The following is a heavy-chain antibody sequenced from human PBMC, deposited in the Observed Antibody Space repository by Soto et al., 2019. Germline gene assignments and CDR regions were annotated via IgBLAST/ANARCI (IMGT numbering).Heavy chain of an antibody. V-gene: IGHV1-2*02. CDR2: INPNSGGT. J-gene: IGHJ4*02. Sequence: QVQLVQSGAEVKKPGASVKVSCKASGYTFTGYYMHWVRQAPGQGLEWMGWINPNSGGTNSAQKFQGRVTMTRDTSISTAYMELSRLRSDDTAVYYCARDGSDDFWSGLSLDYWGQGTLVTVSS. CDR3: ARDGSDDFWSGLSLDY. CDR1: GYTFTGYY. D-gene: IGHD3-3*01.